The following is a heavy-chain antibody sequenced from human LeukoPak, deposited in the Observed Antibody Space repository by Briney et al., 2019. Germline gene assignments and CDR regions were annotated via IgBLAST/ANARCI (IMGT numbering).Heavy chain of an antibody. Sequence: NPSETLSLTCTVSGGSIRCYYWSWIRQPAGKGLEWIGYIYYGGGTNYNPSLNSRVTISVDTSKNQFSLQLSSVTAADTAVYYCARVRPVYGSGTNPFDYWGQGTLATVSS. J-gene: IGHJ4*02. CDR2: IYYGGGT. V-gene: IGHV4-59*01. CDR3: ARVRPVYGSGTNPFDY. CDR1: GGSIRCYY. D-gene: IGHD3-10*01.